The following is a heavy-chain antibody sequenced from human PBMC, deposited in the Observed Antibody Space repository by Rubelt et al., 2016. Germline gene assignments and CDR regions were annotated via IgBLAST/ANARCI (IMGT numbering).Heavy chain of an antibody. CDR2: ITISGGST. Sequence: RGGSLRLSFAVSGFSFSSYAMHWVRQAPGKGLEWVSTITISGGSTDYADSVKGRFTISRDNSKNTLYLQMNSLRAEDTAVYYCAKSGVIVATTHFDYWGQGTLVTASS. J-gene: IGHJ4*02. D-gene: IGHD5-12*01. V-gene: IGHV3-23*01. CDR3: AKSGVIVATTHFDY. CDR1: GFSFSSYA.